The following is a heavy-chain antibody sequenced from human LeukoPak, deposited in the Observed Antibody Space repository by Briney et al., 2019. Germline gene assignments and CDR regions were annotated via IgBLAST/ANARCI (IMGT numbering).Heavy chain of an antibody. D-gene: IGHD6-19*01. CDR3: ARSGYSSGWYLNYYYYYMDV. CDR2: IYYSGST. CDR1: GGSISSSSYY. V-gene: IGHV4-39*01. J-gene: IGHJ6*03. Sequence: PSETLSLTCTVSGGSISSSSYYWGWIRQPPGKGLEWIGSIYYSGSTYYNPSLKSRVTISVDTSKNQFSLKLSSVTAADTAVYYCARSGYSSGWYLNYYYYYMDVWGKGTTVTISS.